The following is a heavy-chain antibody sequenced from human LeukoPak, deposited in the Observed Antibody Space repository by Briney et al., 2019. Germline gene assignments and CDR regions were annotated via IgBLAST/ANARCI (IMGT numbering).Heavy chain of an antibody. CDR2: INPNSGGT. D-gene: IGHD6-19*01. J-gene: IGHJ4*02. Sequence: GASVKVSCKASGYTFTGYYMHWVRQAPGQGLEWMGWINPNSGGTNSAQKFQGRVTMTRDTSISTAYMELSSLRSDDTAVYYCAREPLIAVAGPPFDYWGQGTLVTVSS. V-gene: IGHV1-2*02. CDR3: AREPLIAVAGPPFDY. CDR1: GYTFTGYY.